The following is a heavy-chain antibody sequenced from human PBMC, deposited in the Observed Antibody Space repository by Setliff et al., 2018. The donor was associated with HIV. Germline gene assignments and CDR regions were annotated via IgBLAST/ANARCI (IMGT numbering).Heavy chain of an antibody. D-gene: IGHD6-13*01. V-gene: IGHV4-59*12. CDR3: ARVSSSYYFLGAFDS. Sequence: PSETLSLTCSVSGGSISDYYWSWIRQPPGKGLEWIGYIFYSGTTNYNPSLKSRLTMSVDTSKNQFSLKLSSVTAADTAVYYCARVSSSYYFLGAFDSWGQGTLVTVSS. CDR1: GGSISDYY. J-gene: IGHJ4*02. CDR2: IFYSGTT.